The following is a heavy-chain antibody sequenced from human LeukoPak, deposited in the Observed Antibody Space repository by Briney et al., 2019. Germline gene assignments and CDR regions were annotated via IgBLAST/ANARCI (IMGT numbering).Heavy chain of an antibody. CDR1: GGSISSSSYY. CDR2: IYYSGST. D-gene: IGHD1-26*01. J-gene: IGHJ6*02. V-gene: IGHV4-39*07. Sequence: SETLSLTCTVSGGSISSSSYYWGWIRQPPGKGLEWIGSIYYSGSTYYNPSLKSRVTIPVDTSKNQFSLKLSSVTAADTAVYYCARDRVGATTGGVYYYYGMDVWGQGTTVTVSS. CDR3: ARDRVGATTGGVYYYYGMDV.